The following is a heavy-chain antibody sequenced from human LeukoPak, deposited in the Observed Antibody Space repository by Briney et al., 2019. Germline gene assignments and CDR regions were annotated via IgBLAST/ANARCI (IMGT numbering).Heavy chain of an antibody. CDR3: ARGQGATVPQVGKNWFDP. V-gene: IGHV4-34*01. CDR2: INHSGGT. CDR1: GGSFTDFF. D-gene: IGHD1-26*01. J-gene: IGHJ5*02. Sequence: SETLSLTCTVDGGSFTDFFWTWSRQAPGKGLEWIGDINHSGGTTYNPSLKSRVTILLDTTNNQFSLNLTSVTVADTAIYYCARGQGATVPQVGKNWFDPWGQGTRVTVSS.